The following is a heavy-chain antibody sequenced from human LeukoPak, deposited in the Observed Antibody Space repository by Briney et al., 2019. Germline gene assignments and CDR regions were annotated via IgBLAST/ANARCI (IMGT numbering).Heavy chain of an antibody. CDR2: ISSSSSYI. J-gene: IGHJ4*02. Sequence: PGRSLRLSCAASGFTFSSYSMNWVRQAPGKGLEWVSSISSSSSYIYYADSVKGRFTISRDNAKNSLYLQMNSLRAEDTAVYYCAREIRGGSSWYSDYWGQGTLVTVSS. CDR3: AREIRGGSSWYSDY. V-gene: IGHV3-21*01. CDR1: GFTFSSYS. D-gene: IGHD6-13*01.